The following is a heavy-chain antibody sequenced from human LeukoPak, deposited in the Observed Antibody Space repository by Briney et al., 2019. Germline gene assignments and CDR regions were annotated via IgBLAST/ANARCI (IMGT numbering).Heavy chain of an antibody. Sequence: GESLRLSCAASGFTFSSYTMNWVRQTPGKGPEWVSYISSSSSTIYYADSVKGRFTISRDNSKNTLYLQMNSLRAEDTAVYYCAKSKKPQDIVVVPHSFDYWGQGTLVTVSS. CDR1: GFTFSSYT. V-gene: IGHV3-48*01. CDR3: AKSKKPQDIVVVPHSFDY. CDR2: ISSSSSTI. D-gene: IGHD2-2*01. J-gene: IGHJ4*02.